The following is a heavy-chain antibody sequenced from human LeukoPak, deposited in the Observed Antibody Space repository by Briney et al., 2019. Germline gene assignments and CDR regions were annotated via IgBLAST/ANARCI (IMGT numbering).Heavy chain of an antibody. CDR1: GGSISSGSYY. Sequence: SETLSLTCTVSGGSISSGSYYWTWIRQPAGKGLEWIGRIYTSGSTNYNPSLKSRVTISLDTSKNQFSLKLSSVTAADTAVYYCARGAWAGKWFGGYFDYWGQGTLVTVSS. CDR2: IYTSGST. J-gene: IGHJ4*02. V-gene: IGHV4-61*02. D-gene: IGHD3-10*01. CDR3: ARGAWAGKWFGGYFDY.